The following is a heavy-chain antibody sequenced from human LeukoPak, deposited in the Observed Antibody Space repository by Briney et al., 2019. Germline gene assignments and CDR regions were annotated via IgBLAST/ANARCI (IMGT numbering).Heavy chain of an antibody. Sequence: PSETLSLTCTVSGYSISSGYYWGWIRQPPGKGLEWIGSIYHSGSTYYNPSLKSRVTISVDTSKNQFSLKLSSVTAADTAVYYCAREGEATGAFDIWGQGTMVTVSS. D-gene: IGHD1-1*01. CDR3: AREGEATGAFDI. CDR2: IYHSGST. CDR1: GYSISSGYY. J-gene: IGHJ3*02. V-gene: IGHV4-38-2*02.